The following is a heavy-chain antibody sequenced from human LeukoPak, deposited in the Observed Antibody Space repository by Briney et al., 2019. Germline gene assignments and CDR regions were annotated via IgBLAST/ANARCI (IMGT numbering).Heavy chain of an antibody. D-gene: IGHD3-22*01. CDR1: GGSFSGYY. Sequence: SETLSLTCAVYGGSFSGYYWSWIRQPPGKGLEWIGEINHSGSTNYNPSLKSRVTISVDTSKNQFSLKLNSVTAADTAVYYCATYDSSGYYRYSFDYWGQGTLVTVSS. V-gene: IGHV4-34*01. CDR2: INHSGST. CDR3: ATYDSSGYYRYSFDY. J-gene: IGHJ4*02.